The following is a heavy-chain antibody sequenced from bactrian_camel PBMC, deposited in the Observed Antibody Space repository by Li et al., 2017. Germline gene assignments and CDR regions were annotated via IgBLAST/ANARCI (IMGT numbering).Heavy chain of an antibody. CDR3: AADTSTPYNCNGGFCNTGGGRCY. J-gene: IGHJ4*01. D-gene: IGHD2*01. V-gene: IGHV3S57*01. CDR2: VDTGGGA. CDR1: GSADCMYA. Sequence: HVQLVESGGGLVQAGGSLRLSCEVIGSADCMYAMTWYRQAPGQEREFVSEVDTGGGARYADSVKGRFTISEDKAKNTLYLEMNDLKPEDTATYVCAADTSTPYNCNGGFCNTGGGRCYRGQGTQVTVS.